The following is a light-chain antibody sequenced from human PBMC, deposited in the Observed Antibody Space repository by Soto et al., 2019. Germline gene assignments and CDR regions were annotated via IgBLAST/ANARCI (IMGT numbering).Light chain of an antibody. V-gene: IGKV3-20*01. CDR2: VTS. CDR3: QQYGSSPVT. J-gene: IGKJ1*01. Sequence: EIVLTQSPGTLSLSPGGRATLSCRASQSVSSSSLAWYQQRPGQAPKLLIYVTSTRATGIPDRFSGSGSGTDFTLTTSRLEPEDFAVYYCQQYGSSPVTFGQGTKVDIK. CDR1: QSVSSSS.